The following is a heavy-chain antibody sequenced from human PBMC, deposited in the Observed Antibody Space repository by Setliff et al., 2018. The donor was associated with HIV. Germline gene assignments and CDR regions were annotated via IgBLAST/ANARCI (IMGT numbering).Heavy chain of an antibody. V-gene: IGHV4-59*11. Sequence: SETLSLTCTVSGGSISSHYWSWIRQPPGKGLEWIGYIYHSGSTNYNPSLKSRVTISVDTSKNQFFLKLSSVTAADTAVYYCAREGRHYSSAWTFDYWGQGTLVTVTS. J-gene: IGHJ4*02. CDR1: GGSISSHY. CDR2: IYHSGST. CDR3: AREGRHYSSAWTFDY. D-gene: IGHD6-19*01.